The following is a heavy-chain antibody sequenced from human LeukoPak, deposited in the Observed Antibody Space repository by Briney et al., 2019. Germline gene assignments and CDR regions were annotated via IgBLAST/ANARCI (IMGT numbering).Heavy chain of an antibody. J-gene: IGHJ4*02. Sequence: SGGSLRLSCAASGSTFSSYSMNWVRQAPGKGLEWISYISTSSSTIYYADSVKGRFIISRDNVNNSLYLQMNSLRAEDTAVYYCARSEVAGRGAFDYWGQGTLVTVSS. CDR3: ARSEVAGRGAFDY. D-gene: IGHD6-19*01. CDR1: GSTFSSYS. V-gene: IGHV3-48*01. CDR2: ISTSSSTI.